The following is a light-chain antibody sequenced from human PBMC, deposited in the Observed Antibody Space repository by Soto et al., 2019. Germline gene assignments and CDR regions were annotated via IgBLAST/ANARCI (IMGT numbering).Light chain of an antibody. J-gene: IGKJ1*01. Sequence: AIRMTQSPSSFSASTGDRVTITCRSSQGISSYLAWYQQKPGKAPKLLIYAASTLQRGVPSRFSGSGSGTDFTLTISCLQSEEFETYYFRQYYSYPRTFGQGTKGEIK. V-gene: IGKV1-8*01. CDR1: QGISSY. CDR2: AAS. CDR3: RQYYSYPRT.